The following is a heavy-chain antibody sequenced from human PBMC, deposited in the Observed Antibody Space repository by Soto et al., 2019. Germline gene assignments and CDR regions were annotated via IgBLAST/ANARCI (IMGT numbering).Heavy chain of an antibody. CDR3: ASRIVGATDFFDY. CDR1: GGSISSSNW. J-gene: IGHJ4*02. D-gene: IGHD1-26*01. CDR2: IYHSGST. V-gene: IGHV4-4*02. Sequence: SETLSLTCAVSGGSISSSNWWSWVRQPPGKGLEWIGEIYHSGSTNYNPSLKSRVTISVDKSKNQFSLKLSSVTAADMAVYYCASRIVGATDFFDYWGQGTLVTVSS.